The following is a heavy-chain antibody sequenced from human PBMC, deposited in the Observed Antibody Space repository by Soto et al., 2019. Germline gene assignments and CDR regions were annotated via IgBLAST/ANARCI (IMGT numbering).Heavy chain of an antibody. CDR1: GFTFSSYS. D-gene: IGHD6-13*01. CDR3: AREAAAGYLNWFDP. Sequence: EVQLVESGGGLVQPGGSLRLSCAASGFTFSSYSMNWVRQAPGKGLEWVSYISSSSSTIYYADSVKSRFTISRDNAKNSLYLQMNSLRDEDTAVYYCAREAAAGYLNWFDPWGQGTLVTVSS. V-gene: IGHV3-48*02. J-gene: IGHJ5*02. CDR2: ISSSSSTI.